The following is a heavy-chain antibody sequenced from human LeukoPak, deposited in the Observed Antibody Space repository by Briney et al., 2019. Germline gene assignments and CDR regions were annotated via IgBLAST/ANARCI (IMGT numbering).Heavy chain of an antibody. CDR3: ARPPGEFPYMDV. V-gene: IGHV3-74*01. D-gene: IGHD3-10*01. J-gene: IGHJ6*03. Sequence: GGSLRLSCAASGFTFSSYWMHWVRQAPGKGLVWVSRINSDGSSTSYADSVKGRFTISRDNAKNTLYLLMNSLRAEDTAVYYCARPPGEFPYMDVWGKGTTVTVSS. CDR1: GFTFSSYW. CDR2: INSDGSST.